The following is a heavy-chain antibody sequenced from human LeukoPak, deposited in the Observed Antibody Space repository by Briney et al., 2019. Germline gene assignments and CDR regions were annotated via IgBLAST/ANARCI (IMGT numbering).Heavy chain of an antibody. CDR3: AREGYRTAPGTFDY. Sequence: PWDSVKVSCKASGYTLTGHFIHWVRQAPGQGLEWMGWINPNSAGTFYAQRFQGRVTMTSDTSISTAYMELSRLTSDDTAVYYCAREGYRTAPGTFDYWGQGTLVTVSS. D-gene: IGHD6-13*01. J-gene: IGHJ4*02. CDR1: GYTLTGHF. V-gene: IGHV1-2*02. CDR2: INPNSAGT.